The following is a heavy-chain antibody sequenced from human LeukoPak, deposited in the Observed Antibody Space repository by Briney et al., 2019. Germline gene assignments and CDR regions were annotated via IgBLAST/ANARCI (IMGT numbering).Heavy chain of an antibody. Sequence: GGSLRLSCAASGFTFRTYSMNWVRQAPGKGLEWVSSISGSSTYIYYAESVKGRFSISRDNAKNSLYLHMNSLRAEDTAVYYCARDKSSCGSTSCPGDEFDYWGQGTLVTVSS. CDR2: ISGSSTYI. D-gene: IGHD2-2*01. V-gene: IGHV3-21*01. CDR1: GFTFRTYS. J-gene: IGHJ4*02. CDR3: ARDKSSCGSTSCPGDEFDY.